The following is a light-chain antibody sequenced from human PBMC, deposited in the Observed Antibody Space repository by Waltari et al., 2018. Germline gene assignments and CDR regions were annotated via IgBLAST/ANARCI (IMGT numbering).Light chain of an antibody. CDR3: CSYAGSYV. V-gene: IGLV2-11*01. CDR1: SSDFGRYNY. Sequence: QSALTQPRSVSGSPGQSVTISCTGTSSDFGRYNYVSWYQQHPGKAPKLMIYDVTKRPSGVPDRFSGSKSGNTASLTISGHQAEDEADYYCCSYAGSYVFGTGTKVTVL. J-gene: IGLJ1*01. CDR2: DVT.